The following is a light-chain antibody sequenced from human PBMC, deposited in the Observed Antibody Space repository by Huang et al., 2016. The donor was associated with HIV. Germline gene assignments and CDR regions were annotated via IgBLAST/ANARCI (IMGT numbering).Light chain of an antibody. J-gene: IGKJ1*01. CDR1: HSISRR. CDR3: QQYSGYRWT. Sequence: DIQMTQSPSTLSASVGDRVTITGRASHSISRRLAWYQQKPGKAPEVLIYRASSLGRGVPSRFSGRGSGTEFILTISSLQPDDIGTYYCQQYSGYRWTFGQGTKVEIK. CDR2: RAS. V-gene: IGKV1-5*03.